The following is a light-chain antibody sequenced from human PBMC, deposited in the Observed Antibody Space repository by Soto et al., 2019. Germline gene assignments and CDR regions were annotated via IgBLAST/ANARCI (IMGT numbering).Light chain of an antibody. CDR2: GAS. CDR3: QQFGSSLPWT. J-gene: IGKJ1*01. CDR1: QSISSIY. Sequence: EIVLTQSPGTLSLSPGERATLSCRASQSISSIYLAWYQQKPGQAPRPLIYGASNRATGIPDRFSGSRSGTDFTLTISRLEPEDFAVYYCQQFGSSLPWTVGRGTKVEIK. V-gene: IGKV3-20*01.